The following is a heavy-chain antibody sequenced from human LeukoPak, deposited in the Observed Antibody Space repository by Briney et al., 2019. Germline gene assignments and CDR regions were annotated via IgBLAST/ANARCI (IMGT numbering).Heavy chain of an antibody. Sequence: ASVKVSCKVSGYTLTELSMHRVRQAPGKGLEWMGGFDPEDGETIYAQKFQGRVTMTEDTSTDTAYMELSSLRSEDTAVYYCATAHPGGLDIVVVPAGSYGMDVWGQGTTVTVSS. CDR3: ATAHPGGLDIVVVPAGSYGMDV. CDR2: FDPEDGET. D-gene: IGHD2-2*03. CDR1: GYTLTELS. V-gene: IGHV1-24*01. J-gene: IGHJ6*02.